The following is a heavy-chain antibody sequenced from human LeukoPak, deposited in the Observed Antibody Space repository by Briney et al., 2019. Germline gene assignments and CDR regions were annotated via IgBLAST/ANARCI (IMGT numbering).Heavy chain of an antibody. Sequence: GSVKVSCKASGYTFTGYYMHWVRQAPGQGLEWMGWISPNSGGTNYAQKFQGRVTMTRDTSISTAYMELSRLGSDDTAVYYCATGATVTTSAFDYWGQGTLVTVSS. V-gene: IGHV1-2*02. CDR1: GYTFTGYY. CDR3: ATGATVTTSAFDY. D-gene: IGHD4-17*01. J-gene: IGHJ4*02. CDR2: ISPNSGGT.